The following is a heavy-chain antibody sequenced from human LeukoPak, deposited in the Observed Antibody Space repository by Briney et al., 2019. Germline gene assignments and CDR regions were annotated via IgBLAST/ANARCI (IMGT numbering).Heavy chain of an antibody. Sequence: SETLSLTCTVSGGSVSNYYWSWIRQSPGKGLEWIGYIYYTETSCNPSLKSRVTISADTSKNQFSLKLYSVTAADTAVYYCARKYGGNFVVGYWGQGTLVTVSS. J-gene: IGHJ4*02. CDR3: ARKYGGNFVVGY. CDR1: GGSVSNYY. V-gene: IGHV4-59*02. D-gene: IGHD4-23*01. CDR2: IYYTET.